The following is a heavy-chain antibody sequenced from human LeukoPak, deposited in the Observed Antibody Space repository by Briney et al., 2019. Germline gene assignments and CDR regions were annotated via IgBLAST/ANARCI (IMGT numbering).Heavy chain of an antibody. CDR2: IKQDGSEK. CDR3: ARIYCSSTNCDRWNAFDI. J-gene: IGHJ3*02. V-gene: IGHV3-7*01. CDR1: GFSLRSYW. Sequence: PGGSLRLSCVASGFSLRSYWMSWVRQAPGKGLEWVANIKQDGSEKFYVDSVKGQFTISRDNAENSLYLQMNSLRVEDTAVYYCARIYCSSTNCDRWNAFDIWGQGTMVTGSS. D-gene: IGHD2-2*01.